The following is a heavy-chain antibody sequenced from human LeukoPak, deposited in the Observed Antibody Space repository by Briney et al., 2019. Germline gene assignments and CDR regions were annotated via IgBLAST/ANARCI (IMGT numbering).Heavy chain of an antibody. Sequence: GGSLRLSCAASGFSFSSYAMSWVRQAPGRGLEWVSSIGAWVPGTSYAGSVKGRFTISRDNSKKTVYLQMNSLRVEDTAVYYCAKGKINHDGAFDFWGQGTMVTVSS. D-gene: IGHD3-16*01. CDR1: GFSFSSYA. CDR3: AKGKINHDGAFDF. V-gene: IGHV3-23*01. J-gene: IGHJ3*01. CDR2: IGAWVPGT.